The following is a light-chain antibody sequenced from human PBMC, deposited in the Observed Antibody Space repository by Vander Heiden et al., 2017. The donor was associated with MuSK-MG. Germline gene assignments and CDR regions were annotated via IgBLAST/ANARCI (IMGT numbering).Light chain of an antibody. CDR1: QGISSY. J-gene: IGKJ4*01. CDR3: QQLPLT. V-gene: IGKV1-9*01. Sequence: DIQLTQSPSFLSASVGDRVTITCRASQGISSYLAWYQQKPGKAPKLLIYAASTLQSGVPSRFSGSGSGTEFTLTISSLQPEDFATYYGQQLPLTFGGGTKVEIK. CDR2: AAS.